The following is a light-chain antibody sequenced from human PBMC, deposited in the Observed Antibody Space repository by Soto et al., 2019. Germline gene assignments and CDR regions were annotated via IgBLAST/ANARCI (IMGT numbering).Light chain of an antibody. J-gene: IGKJ5*01. Sequence: IVLTQSPGTLSLSPGERATLFCRASQSMCNYLAWYQQKPGQAPRLLIYGASSRAAGVPDRFSGSGSGTDFTLTISRLEPEDFSVYYCQQCGCSPPITFGQGTRLEIK. CDR3: QQCGCSPPIT. CDR1: QSMCNY. V-gene: IGKV3-20*01. CDR2: GAS.